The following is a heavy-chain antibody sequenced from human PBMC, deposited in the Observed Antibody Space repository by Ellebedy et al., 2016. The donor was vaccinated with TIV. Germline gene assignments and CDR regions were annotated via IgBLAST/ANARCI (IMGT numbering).Heavy chain of an antibody. CDR2: IYHSGST. CDR3: ARVAGGWYGLNYYYYGMDV. J-gene: IGHJ6*02. D-gene: IGHD6-19*01. V-gene: IGHV4-4*02. CDR1: GGSISSSNW. Sequence: SETLSLTXAVSGGSISSSNWWSWVRQPPGKGLEWIGEIYHSGSTNYNPSLKSRVTISVDKSKNQFSLKLSSVTAADTAVYYCARVAGGWYGLNYYYYGMDVWGQGTTVTVSS.